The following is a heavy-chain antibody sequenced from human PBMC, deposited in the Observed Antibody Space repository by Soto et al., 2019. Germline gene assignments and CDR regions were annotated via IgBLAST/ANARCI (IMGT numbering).Heavy chain of an antibody. Sequence: EVQLVETGGGLIQPGGSLRLSCAVSGVTLTSNYMSWVRQAPGKGLEWVSIIYSGGSTNYADSVKGRFTIYRDISKNTVYLQMSTLRAEDTAIYYCARYGSTTSFDYWGQGTLVTVSS. CDR1: GVTLTSNY. CDR3: ARYGSTTSFDY. CDR2: IYSGGST. J-gene: IGHJ4*02. D-gene: IGHD3-10*01. V-gene: IGHV3-53*02.